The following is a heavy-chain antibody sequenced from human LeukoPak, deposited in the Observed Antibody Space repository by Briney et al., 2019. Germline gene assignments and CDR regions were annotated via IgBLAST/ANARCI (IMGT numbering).Heavy chain of an antibody. J-gene: IGHJ5*02. Sequence: SETLSLTCAVYGGSFSGYYWSWIRQPPGKGLEWIGEINHSGSTNYNPSLKSRVTISVDTSKNQFSLKLSSVTAADTAVYYCARRHDYYYGSGSYNNWFDPWGQGTLVTVSS. CDR3: ARRHDYYYGSGSYNNWFDP. V-gene: IGHV4-34*01. CDR2: INHSGST. CDR1: GGSFSGYY. D-gene: IGHD3-10*01.